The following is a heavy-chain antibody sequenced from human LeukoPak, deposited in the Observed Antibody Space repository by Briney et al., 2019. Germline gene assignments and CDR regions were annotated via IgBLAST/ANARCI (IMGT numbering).Heavy chain of an antibody. Sequence: PGGSLRLSCAASGFTFSSYGMHWVRQAPGKGLEWVAFIPYEGINKYYTDSVKGRFTISRDNSKNTLYLQIDSLRVDDTAVYYCAREPTLWGQGTLVTVSS. CDR3: AREPTL. D-gene: IGHD1-14*01. V-gene: IGHV3-30*02. J-gene: IGHJ4*02. CDR2: IPYEGINK. CDR1: GFTFSSYG.